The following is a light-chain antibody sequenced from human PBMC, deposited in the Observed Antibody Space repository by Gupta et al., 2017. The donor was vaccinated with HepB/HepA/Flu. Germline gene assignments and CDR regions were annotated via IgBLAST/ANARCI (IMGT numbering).Light chain of an antibody. CDR3: QQDGSSPIT. CDR2: GAT. CDR1: QTITSNY. J-gene: IGKJ5*01. Sequence: EIVLTQSPGTLSLSPGERATLSCRASQTITSNYLAWYQQKPGQSPRLLMYGATSRATGVPDRFSGSGSGTDFTLTISRLEPEDFGVYYCQQDGSSPITFGQGTRLEIK. V-gene: IGKV3-20*01.